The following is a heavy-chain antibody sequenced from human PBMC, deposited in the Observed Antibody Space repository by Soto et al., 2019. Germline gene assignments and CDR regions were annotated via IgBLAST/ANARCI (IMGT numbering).Heavy chain of an antibody. J-gene: IGHJ6*02. CDR2: ISYDGSNK. CDR3: ARERSQAMASYYYYGMDV. D-gene: IGHD5-18*01. Sequence: GGSLRLSCAASGFTFSSYAMHWVRQAPGKGLEWVAVISYDGSNKYYADSVKGRFTISRDNSKNTLYLQMNSLRAEDTAVYYCARERSQAMASYYYYGMDVWGQGTTVTVSS. CDR1: GFTFSSYA. V-gene: IGHV3-30-3*01.